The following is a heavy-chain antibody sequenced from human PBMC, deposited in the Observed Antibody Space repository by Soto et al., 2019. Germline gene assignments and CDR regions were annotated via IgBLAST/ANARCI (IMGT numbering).Heavy chain of an antibody. CDR3: ARGQLQPDF. CDR2: INHSGRT. J-gene: IGHJ4*02. D-gene: IGHD1-1*01. Sequence: RKGMDWIGEINHSGRTNYNPSLKSRVTISVDTSKNQFSLKLSSVTAAYTAVYYCARGQLQPDFLVQGTLVTV. V-gene: IGHV4-34*01.